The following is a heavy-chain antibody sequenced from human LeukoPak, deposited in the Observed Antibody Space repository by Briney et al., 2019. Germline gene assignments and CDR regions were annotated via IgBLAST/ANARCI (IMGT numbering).Heavy chain of an antibody. D-gene: IGHD6-13*01. CDR2: IYYSGST. Sequence: SETLSLTCTVSGGSISSYYWSWIRQPPGKGLEWIGYIYYSGSTNYNPSLKSRVTISVDTSKNQFSLKLSSVTAADTAVYYCARDSSSWSDAGTTNWFDPWGQGTLVTVSS. CDR3: ARDSSSWSDAGTTNWFDP. CDR1: GGSISSYY. V-gene: IGHV4-59*01. J-gene: IGHJ5*02.